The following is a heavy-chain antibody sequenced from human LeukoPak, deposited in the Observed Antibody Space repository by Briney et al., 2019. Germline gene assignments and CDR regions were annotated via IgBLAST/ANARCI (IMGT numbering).Heavy chain of an antibody. V-gene: IGHV4-59*01. Sequence: SETLSLTCTVSGGSISSYYWSWIRQPPGKGLEWIGYIYYSGSTNYNPSLKSRVTISVDTSKNQFSLKLSSVTAADTAVYYCARGYFDDGSGYHHEAFDIWGQGTLVTVSS. CDR1: GGSISSYY. J-gene: IGHJ3*02. D-gene: IGHD3-22*01. CDR2: IYYSGST. CDR3: ARGYFDDGSGYHHEAFDI.